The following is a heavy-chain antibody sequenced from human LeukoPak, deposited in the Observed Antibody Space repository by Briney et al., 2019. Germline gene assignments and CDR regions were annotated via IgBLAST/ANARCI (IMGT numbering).Heavy chain of an antibody. D-gene: IGHD5-18*01. CDR3: ARGPFTAMVTFDY. Sequence: GASVKVSCKASGYTFTGYYMHWVRQAPGQGLEWMGWTNSNSGGTKYAQKFQGRVTITADKSTSTAYMELSSLRSEDTAVYYCARGPFTAMVTFDYWGQGTLVTVSS. CDR1: GYTFTGYY. CDR2: TNSNSGGT. V-gene: IGHV1-2*02. J-gene: IGHJ4*02.